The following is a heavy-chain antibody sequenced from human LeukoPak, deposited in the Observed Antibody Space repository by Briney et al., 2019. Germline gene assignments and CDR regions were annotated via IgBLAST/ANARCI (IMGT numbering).Heavy chain of an antibody. CDR2: IYHGGST. Sequence: SETLSLTCTVSGYSISSGYYWGWIRQPPGKGLEWIGNIYHGGSTYYNPSLKSRVTISVDTSKNQFSLKVRSVTAADTAVYYCARAAAKLSYMDVWGKGTTVTVSS. V-gene: IGHV4-38-2*02. J-gene: IGHJ6*03. D-gene: IGHD6-25*01. CDR3: ARAAAKLSYMDV. CDR1: GYSISSGYY.